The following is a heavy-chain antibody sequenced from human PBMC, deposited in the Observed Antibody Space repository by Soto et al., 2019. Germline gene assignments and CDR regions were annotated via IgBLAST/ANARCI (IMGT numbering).Heavy chain of an antibody. D-gene: IGHD4-4*01. CDR1: GYSFTSYW. CDR3: ARHETTGYYYYGMDV. J-gene: IGHJ6*02. V-gene: IGHV5-51*01. Sequence: GESLKISCKGSGYSFTSYWIGWVRQMPGKGLEWMGIIYPGDSDTRYSPSFQGQVTISADKSISTAYLQWSSLKASDTAMYYCARHETTGYYYYGMDVWGQGTTVTVFS. CDR2: IYPGDSDT.